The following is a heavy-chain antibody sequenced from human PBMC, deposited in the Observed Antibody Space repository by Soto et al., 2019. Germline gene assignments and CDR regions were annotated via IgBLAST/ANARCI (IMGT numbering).Heavy chain of an antibody. D-gene: IGHD3-22*01. J-gene: IGHJ4*02. Sequence: ASVKVSCTASGYTFTGYYMHWVRQAPGQGLEWMGWINPNSGGTNYAQQFQGWVTMTRDTSMSTAYMDLNRLRSDDTAVYYCARGRRDYSGYYGYYFDYWGQGTLVTVSS. CDR1: GYTFTGYY. CDR2: INPNSGGT. V-gene: IGHV1-2*04. CDR3: ARGRRDYSGYYGYYFDY.